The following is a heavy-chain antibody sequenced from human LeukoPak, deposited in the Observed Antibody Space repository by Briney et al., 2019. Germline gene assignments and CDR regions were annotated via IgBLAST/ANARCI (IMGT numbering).Heavy chain of an antibody. V-gene: IGHV4-34*01. CDR3: ARVGDSRVYYFDY. Sequence: SETLSLTCAVYGGSFSGYYWSWIRQPPGKELEWIGEINHSGSTNYNPSLKSRVTISVDTSKNQFSLKLSSVTAADTAVYHCARVGDSRVYYFDYWGQGTLVTVSS. J-gene: IGHJ4*02. CDR1: GGSFSGYY. CDR2: INHSGST. D-gene: IGHD3-22*01.